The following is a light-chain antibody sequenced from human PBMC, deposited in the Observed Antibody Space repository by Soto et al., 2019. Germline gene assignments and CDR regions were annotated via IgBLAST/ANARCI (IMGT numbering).Light chain of an antibody. J-gene: IGKJ5*01. V-gene: IGKV4-1*01. CDR3: QQYYSTSIT. CDR2: WAS. CDR1: QPVLYSSNNKNY. Sequence: TKTTDSLALPPRDRATLNCMSRQPVLYSSNNKNYLAWYQQKPGQPPKLLIYWASIRESGVPDRFSGSGSGTDFTLTISSLQAEDVAVYYCQQYYSTSITFGQGTRLEIK.